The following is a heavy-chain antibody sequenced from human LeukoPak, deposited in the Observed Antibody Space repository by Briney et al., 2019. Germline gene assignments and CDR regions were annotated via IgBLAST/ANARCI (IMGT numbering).Heavy chain of an antibody. CDR1: GGSFSGYY. Sequence: SETLSLTCAVYGGSFSGYYWSWIRQPPGKGLEWIGEINHSGSTNYNPSLKRRVTISVGTSKNQSSLKLSSVTAADTAVYYCARRADDLGYSYGYAYYFDYWGQGTLVTVSS. CDR3: ARRADDLGYSYGYAYYFDY. V-gene: IGHV4-34*01. CDR2: INHSGST. J-gene: IGHJ4*02. D-gene: IGHD5-18*01.